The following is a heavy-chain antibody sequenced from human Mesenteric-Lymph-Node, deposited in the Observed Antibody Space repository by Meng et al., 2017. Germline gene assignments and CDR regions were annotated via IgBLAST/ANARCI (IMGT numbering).Heavy chain of an antibody. CDR3: ASYCPCFGNNCPLSSFDH. CDR2: ISYSGST. CDR1: GGSIRGYY. V-gene: IGHV4-59*01. Sequence: LQEPGPRLVSASAALSRPRTGSGGSIRGYYWSWIRQPPGKGLEWIGYISYSGSTNYNPSLESRVTISVDTSNNQFSLNLSSVTAADTAVYYCASYCPCFGNNCPLSSFDHWGQGTLVTVSS. D-gene: IGHD1-20*01. J-gene: IGHJ4*02.